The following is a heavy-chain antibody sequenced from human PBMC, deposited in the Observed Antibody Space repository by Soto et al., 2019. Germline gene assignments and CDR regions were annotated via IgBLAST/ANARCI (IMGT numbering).Heavy chain of an antibody. J-gene: IGHJ4*02. V-gene: IGHV3-7*04. D-gene: IGHD6-13*01. CDR1: GFTLGSYW. CDR2: INQDGSVR. CDR3: ARAVAVAESY. Sequence: EVQLVESGGGLVQPGGSLRLSCAASGFTLGSYWMHWVRQAPGKGLEWVANINQDGSVRYFVDSVKGRFTISRDNAKISVYLQMNSVRVEDTAVDFCARAVAVAESYWGQGTLVTVSS.